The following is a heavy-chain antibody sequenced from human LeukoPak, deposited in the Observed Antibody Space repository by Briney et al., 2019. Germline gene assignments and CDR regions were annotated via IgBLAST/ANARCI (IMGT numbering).Heavy chain of an antibody. J-gene: IGHJ4*02. CDR1: GGSFSGYY. Sequence: SETLSLTCAVYGGSFSGYYWSWIRQPPGKGLEWIGEINHSGSTNYNPSLKSRVTISVDTSKNQFSLKLSSVTAADTAVYYCARKKRITMNYFDYWGQGTLVTVSS. CDR2: INHSGST. CDR3: ARKKRITMNYFDY. D-gene: IGHD3-22*01. V-gene: IGHV4-34*01.